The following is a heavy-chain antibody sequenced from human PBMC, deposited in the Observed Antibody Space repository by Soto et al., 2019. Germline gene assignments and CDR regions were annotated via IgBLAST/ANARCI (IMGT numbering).Heavy chain of an antibody. CDR2: IYYSGST. D-gene: IGHD4-17*01. Sequence: PSETLSLTCTVSGGSISSSSYYWGWIRQAPGKGLEWIGYIYYSGSTNYNPSLKSRVTISVDTSKNQFSLKLSSVTAADTAVYYCARGGGSYGDYNWFDPWGQGTLVTVYS. CDR3: ARGGGSYGDYNWFDP. J-gene: IGHJ5*02. CDR1: GGSISSSSYY. V-gene: IGHV4-61*05.